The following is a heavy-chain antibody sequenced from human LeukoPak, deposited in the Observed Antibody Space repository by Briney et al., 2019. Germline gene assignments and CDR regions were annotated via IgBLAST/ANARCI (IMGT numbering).Heavy chain of an antibody. V-gene: IGHV3-53*01. J-gene: IGHJ4*02. Sequence: PGGSLRLSCAASGFTVSNNYISWVRQAPGKGLEWVSVIYSGGSTKYADSVQARFTISRDNSKNTVYLQMNSLRVDDTAVYYCARATLDNWGQGTLVTVSS. CDR1: GFTVSNNY. CDR3: ARATLDN. CDR2: IYSGGST.